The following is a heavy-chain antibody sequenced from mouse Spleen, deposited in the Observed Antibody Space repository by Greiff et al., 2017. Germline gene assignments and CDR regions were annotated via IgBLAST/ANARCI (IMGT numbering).Heavy chain of an antibody. D-gene: IGHD4-1*01. J-gene: IGHJ1*01. V-gene: IGHV5-9*02. Sequence: EVMLVESGGGLVKPGGSLKLSCAASGFAFSSYDMSWVRQTPEKRLEWVATISSGGSYTYYPDSVKGRFTISRDNARNTLYLQMSSLRSEDTALYYCARHWDYWYFDVWGAGTTVTVSS. CDR2: ISSGGSYT. CDR1: GFAFSSYD. CDR3: ARHWDYWYFDV.